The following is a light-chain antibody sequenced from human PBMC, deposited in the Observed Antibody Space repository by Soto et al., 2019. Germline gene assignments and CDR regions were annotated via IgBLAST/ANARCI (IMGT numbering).Light chain of an antibody. CDR3: QQCDDWPLT. CDR2: GAS. J-gene: IGKJ4*01. CDR1: QNVNSN. V-gene: IGKV3-15*01. Sequence: EKVVTQSPATLSVSPGERATLSCRASQNVNSNLVWYQQKPGQAPRLLIYGASTRATGIPARFSGSASGTEFTLTISSLQSEDFAVYYCQQCDDWPLTFVGGTKVEIK.